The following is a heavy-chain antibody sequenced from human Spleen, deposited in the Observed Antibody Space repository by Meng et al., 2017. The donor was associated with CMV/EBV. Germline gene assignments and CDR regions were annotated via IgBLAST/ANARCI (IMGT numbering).Heavy chain of an antibody. J-gene: IGHJ3*02. V-gene: IGHV3-23*01. Sequence: LSLTCAASGYTFSTYWMHWVRQAPGKGLEWVSGISGSTGSTFYGDSVKGRFTVSRDNSKNTLYLQMNSLRAEDTAVYYCAKSRDYFSMGAFDIWGQGTMVTVSS. CDR3: AKSRDYFSMGAFDI. D-gene: IGHD2/OR15-2a*01. CDR2: ISGSTGST. CDR1: GYTFSTYW.